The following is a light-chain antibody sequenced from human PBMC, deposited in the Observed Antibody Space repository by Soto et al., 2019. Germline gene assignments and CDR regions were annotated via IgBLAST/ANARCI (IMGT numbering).Light chain of an antibody. V-gene: IGKV1-33*01. CDR1: QDISDS. J-gene: IGKJ2*01. CDR2: DAS. Sequence: DIQMTQSPSSLSASVGDRVTITCQASQDISDSLNWYQQKPGKAPKILIYDASNLETGVPSRFSGSGSAADFTFTISGLQPEDIATYSCQQYANLPYTFGQGTKLEIK. CDR3: QQYANLPYT.